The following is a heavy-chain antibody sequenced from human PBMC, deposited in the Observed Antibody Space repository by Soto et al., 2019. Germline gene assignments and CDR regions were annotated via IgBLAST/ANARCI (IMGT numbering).Heavy chain of an antibody. Sequence: QVQLVQSGAEVKKPGASVKVSCKASGYTFTSYYMHWVRQAPGQGLEWMGIINPSGGSTSYAQKFQGRVTMTRDTSTSTVYMELSSLRSEDTAVYYCARGAWYYDSSGYYFDYWGQGTLVTVSS. V-gene: IGHV1-46*01. CDR3: ARGAWYYDSSGYYFDY. D-gene: IGHD3-22*01. CDR1: GYTFTSYY. J-gene: IGHJ4*02. CDR2: INPSGGST.